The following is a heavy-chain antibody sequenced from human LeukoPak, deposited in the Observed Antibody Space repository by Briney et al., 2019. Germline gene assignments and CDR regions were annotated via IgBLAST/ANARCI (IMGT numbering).Heavy chain of an antibody. Sequence: ASVKVSCKASGYTFTSYDINWVRQATGQGLEWMGWMNPNSGNTGYAQKFQGRVTMTRNTSISTAYMELSSLRSEDTAVYYCAKVEERGYSGYDPRHYWGQGTLVTVSS. CDR1: GYTFTSYD. V-gene: IGHV1-8*01. CDR2: MNPNSGNT. CDR3: AKVEERGYSGYDPRHY. J-gene: IGHJ4*02. D-gene: IGHD5-12*01.